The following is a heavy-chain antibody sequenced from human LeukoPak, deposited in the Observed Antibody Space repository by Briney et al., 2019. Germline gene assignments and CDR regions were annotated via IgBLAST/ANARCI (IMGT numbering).Heavy chain of an antibody. CDR3: ARDLGYCTNGVCHTRFDY. V-gene: IGHV3-21*04. Sequence: GGSLRLSCAVSGFPLSDAWMNWVRQAPGKGLEWVSAINKGGSFIKYADSVKGRFIVSRDNAKNLLFLQMDSLRAEDTAVYYCARDLGYCTNGVCHTRFDYWGQGTLVAVSS. CDR2: INKGGSFI. CDR1: GFPLSDAW. D-gene: IGHD2-8*01. J-gene: IGHJ4*02.